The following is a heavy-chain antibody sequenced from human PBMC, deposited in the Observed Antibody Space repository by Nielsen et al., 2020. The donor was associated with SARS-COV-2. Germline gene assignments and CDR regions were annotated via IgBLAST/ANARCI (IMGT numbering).Heavy chain of an antibody. V-gene: IGHV5-10-1*01. CDR2: IDPSDSYT. D-gene: IGHD5-18*01. CDR3: ARLTRGYSYGSRYYYYGMDV. CDR1: GYSFTSYW. Sequence: GESLKISCKGSGYSFTSYWISWVRQMPGKGLEWMGRIDPSDSYTNYSPSFQGHVTISADKSISTAYLQWSSLKASDTAMYYCARLTRGYSYGSRYYYYGMDVWGQGTTVTVSS. J-gene: IGHJ6*02.